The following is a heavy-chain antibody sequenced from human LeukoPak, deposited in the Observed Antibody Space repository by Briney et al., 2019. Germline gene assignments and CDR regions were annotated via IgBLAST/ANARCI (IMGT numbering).Heavy chain of an antibody. V-gene: IGHV3-48*01. CDR3: ARQSFGRYYYYYMDV. D-gene: IGHD3/OR15-3a*01. J-gene: IGHJ6*03. CDR1: GFTFSSYS. Sequence: GESLRLSCAASGFTFSSYSMNWVRQAPGKGLEWVSYISSSSSTIYYADSVKGRFTISRDNAKNSLYLQMNSLRAEDTAVYYCARQSFGRYYYYYMDVWGKGPRSPSP. CDR2: ISSSSSTI.